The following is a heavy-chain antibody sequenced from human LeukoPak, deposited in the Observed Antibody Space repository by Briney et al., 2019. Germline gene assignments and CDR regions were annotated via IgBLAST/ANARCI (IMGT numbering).Heavy chain of an antibody. CDR2: INGGSGNT. CDR3: ANPRYDSSGYYYVD. Sequence: SVKVSCKASGYTFTDYTMHWLRQAPGQRLDGMGWINGGSGNTKYSPEFQGRVTITRDTSASTAYMELSSLRSEDTAVYYCANPRYDSSGYYYVDWGQGTLVTVSS. J-gene: IGHJ4*02. CDR1: GYTFTDYT. D-gene: IGHD3-22*01. V-gene: IGHV1-3*01.